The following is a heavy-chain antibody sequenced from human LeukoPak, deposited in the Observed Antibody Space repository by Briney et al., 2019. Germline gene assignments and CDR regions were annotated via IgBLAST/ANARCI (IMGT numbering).Heavy chain of an antibody. CDR2: VSGGT. Sequence: VASVKVSCKASGYTFTGYYMHWVRQAPGQGLEWMGWVSGGTKYAQEFQGRVTMTRDTSISTAYMELSRLGSDDTAVYYCARRGAGDDAFDIWGQGTMVTVSS. J-gene: IGHJ3*02. CDR1: GYTFTGYY. V-gene: IGHV1-2*02. CDR3: ARRGAGDDAFDI. D-gene: IGHD7-27*01.